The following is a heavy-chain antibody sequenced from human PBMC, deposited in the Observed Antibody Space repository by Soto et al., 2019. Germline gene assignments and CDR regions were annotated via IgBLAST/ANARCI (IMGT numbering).Heavy chain of an antibody. V-gene: IGHV3-15*01. J-gene: IGHJ6*03. CDR2: IKSKTDGGTT. D-gene: IGHD2-2*01. CDR3: TTDKRDIVVVPAAISYYYYYMAV. CDR1: GFTFSNAW. Sequence: EVQLVESGGGLVKPGGSLRLSCAASGFTFSNAWMSWVRQAPGKGLEWVGRIKSKTDGGTTDYAAPVKGRFTISRDDSKNTLYLQMNSLKTEDTAVYYCTTDKRDIVVVPAAISYYYYYMAVWGKGTTVTVSS.